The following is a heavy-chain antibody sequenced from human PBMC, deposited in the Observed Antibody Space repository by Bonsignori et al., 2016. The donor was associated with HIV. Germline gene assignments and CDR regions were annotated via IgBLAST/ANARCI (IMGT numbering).Heavy chain of an antibody. Sequence: WIRQPPGKGLEWIGSIYHSGSTYYNPSLKSRVTISVDTSKNQFSLKLSSVTAADTAVYYCARQLAQQRIDYDFWSGYHYYYYYMDVWGKGTTVTVSS. J-gene: IGHJ6*03. V-gene: IGHV4-38-2*01. CDR3: ARQLAQQRIDYDFWSGYHYYYYYMDV. CDR2: IYHSGST. D-gene: IGHD3-3*01.